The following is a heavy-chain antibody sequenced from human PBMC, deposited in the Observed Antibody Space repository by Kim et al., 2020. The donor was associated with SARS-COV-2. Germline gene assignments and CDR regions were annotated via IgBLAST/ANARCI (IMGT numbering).Heavy chain of an antibody. V-gene: IGHV1-24*01. CDR2: FDPEDGET. D-gene: IGHD3-3*01. J-gene: IGHJ5*02. Sequence: ASVKVSCKVSGYTLTELSMHWVRQAPGKGLEWMGGFDPEDGETIYAQKFQGRVTMTEDTSTDTAYMELSSLRSEDTAVYYCATSIRSFGGFDPWGQGTLVTVSS. CDR3: ATSIRSFGGFDP. CDR1: GYTLTELS.